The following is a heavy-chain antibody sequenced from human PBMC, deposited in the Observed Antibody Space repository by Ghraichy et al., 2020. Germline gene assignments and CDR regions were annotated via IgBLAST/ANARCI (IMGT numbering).Heavy chain of an antibody. CDR3: ASLVRGVGGWFDP. CDR2: IYHSGST. CDR1: GGSISSGGYS. D-gene: IGHD3-10*01. Sequence: QTLSLTCAVSGGSISSGGYSWSWIRQPPGKGLEWIGYIYHSGSTYYNPSLKSRVTISVDRSKNQFSLKLSSVTAADMAVYYCASLVRGVGGWFDPWGQGTLVTVSS. J-gene: IGHJ5*02. V-gene: IGHV4-30-2*01.